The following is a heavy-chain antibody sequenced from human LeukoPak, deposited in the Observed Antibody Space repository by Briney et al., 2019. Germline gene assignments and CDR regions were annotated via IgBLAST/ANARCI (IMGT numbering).Heavy chain of an antibody. V-gene: IGHV3-48*03. CDR1: GFTFSSYE. D-gene: IGHD3-22*01. CDR3: ARDVHYYDSSGRDYYYGMDV. Sequence: GGSLRLSCAASGFTFSSYEMNWVSQAPGKGLEWDSYISSSGRTIYYAGSMKGRFTISRDNTKNSLYLQMNSLRAEDTAVYYCARDVHYYDSSGRDYYYGMDVWGQGTAVTVSS. J-gene: IGHJ6*02. CDR2: ISSSGRTI.